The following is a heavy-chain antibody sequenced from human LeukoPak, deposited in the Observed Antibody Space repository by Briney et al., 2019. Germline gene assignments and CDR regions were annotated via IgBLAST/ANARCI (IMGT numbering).Heavy chain of an antibody. CDR1: GGTFTSYA. V-gene: IGHV1-69*13. D-gene: IGHD2-2*01. CDR3: ARAAYDQLLSYNWFDP. J-gene: IGHJ5*02. CDR2: IIPIFGTA. Sequence: ASVKVSCKASGGTFTSYAISWVRQAPGQGLEWMGGIIPIFGTANYAQKFQGRVTITADESTSTAYMELSSLRSEDTAVYYCARAAYDQLLSYNWFDPWRQGTLVTVSS.